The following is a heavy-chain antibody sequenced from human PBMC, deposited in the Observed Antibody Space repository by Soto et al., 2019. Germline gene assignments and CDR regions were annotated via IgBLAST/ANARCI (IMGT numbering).Heavy chain of an antibody. Sequence: SETLSLTCAVYGGSFSGYYWSWIRQPPGKGLEWIGEINHSGSTNYNPSLKSRVTISVDTSKNHFSLKLSSVTAADTAVYYCAREGADYYDSSGYYYVNWFDPWGQGTLVTVSS. V-gene: IGHV4-34*01. J-gene: IGHJ5*02. CDR2: INHSGST. CDR3: AREGADYYDSSGYYYVNWFDP. CDR1: GGSFSGYY. D-gene: IGHD3-22*01.